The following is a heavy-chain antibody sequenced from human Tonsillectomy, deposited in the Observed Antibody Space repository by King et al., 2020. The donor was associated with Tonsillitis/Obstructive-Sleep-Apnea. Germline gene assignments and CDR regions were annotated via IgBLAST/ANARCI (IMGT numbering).Heavy chain of an antibody. Sequence: VQLVESGGGLIQPGGSLRLSCAASGFTFNFYRMDWVRQAPGKGLEWVSYISGSGNTIYYADSVKGRFTISRDNAKSSLYLQMNRLRDEDTAVYYCTRDIRGNYDFWSGYPGYWGQGTLVTVSS. CDR1: GFTFNFYR. CDR3: TRDIRGNYDFWSGYPGY. D-gene: IGHD3-3*01. V-gene: IGHV3-48*02. J-gene: IGHJ4*02. CDR2: ISGSGNTI.